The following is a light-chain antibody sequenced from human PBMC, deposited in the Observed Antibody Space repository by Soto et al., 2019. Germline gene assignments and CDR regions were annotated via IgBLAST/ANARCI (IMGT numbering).Light chain of an antibody. V-gene: IGKV3-20*01. Sequence: EVVLTQSPGTLSLSPGERATLSCRASLGISSTYLAWYQQKPGQAPRLLIFGASSRATGIPDRFSGSGSGTDFTLTISRLEPEDFAVYYCQQYGGSPFTFGPGTKVDIK. CDR1: LGISSTY. J-gene: IGKJ3*01. CDR2: GAS. CDR3: QQYGGSPFT.